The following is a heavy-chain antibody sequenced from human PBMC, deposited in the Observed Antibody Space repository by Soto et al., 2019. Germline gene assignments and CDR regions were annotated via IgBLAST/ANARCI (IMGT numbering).Heavy chain of an antibody. Sequence: QVHLVESGGGVVQPGRSLRLSCAASEFIFRGYAMHWVRQAPGKGLEWVAVIWRDASNKDYSDSVKGRFTISRDNSKNTLYLQMNSLRPEDTAVYYCARGEVNWGQGTLVTVSS. V-gene: IGHV3-30*04. J-gene: IGHJ4*02. CDR1: EFIFRGYA. CDR3: ARGEVN. D-gene: IGHD1-26*01. CDR2: IWRDASNK.